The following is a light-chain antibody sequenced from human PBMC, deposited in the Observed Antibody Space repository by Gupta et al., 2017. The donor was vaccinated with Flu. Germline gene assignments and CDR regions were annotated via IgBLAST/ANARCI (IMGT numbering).Light chain of an antibody. V-gene: IGKV2-28*01. CDR2: LGS. J-gene: IGKJ4*01. CDR3: MQPLQTPLT. Sequence: ISCRSSQTLLHSNGFNYLYWYLQKPGQSPQVLIYLGSNGAPGVPDRFSGSGSGTDFTLKISRVETEDVGIYYCMQPLQTPLTFGGGTKVEIK. CDR1: QTLLHSNGFNY.